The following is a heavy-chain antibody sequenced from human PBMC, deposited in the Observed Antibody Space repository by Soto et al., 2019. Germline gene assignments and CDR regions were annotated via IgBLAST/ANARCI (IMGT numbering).Heavy chain of an antibody. V-gene: IGHV3-23*01. CDR2: ISGSGGST. Sequence: GGSLRLSCAASGFTFSIYAMSWVRQAPGKGLEWVSAISGSGGSTYYADSVKGRFTISRDNSKNTLYLQMNSLRAEDTAVYYCANPPLRHYGDRTDYWGQGTLVTVSS. CDR1: GFTFSIYA. D-gene: IGHD4-17*01. CDR3: ANPPLRHYGDRTDY. J-gene: IGHJ4*02.